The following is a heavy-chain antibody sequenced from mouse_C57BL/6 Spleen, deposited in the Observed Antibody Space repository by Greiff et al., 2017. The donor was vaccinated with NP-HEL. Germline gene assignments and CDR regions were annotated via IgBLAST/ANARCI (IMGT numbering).Heavy chain of an antibody. CDR1: GFTFSDYG. CDR3: ARPLYGSSFAWFAY. CDR2: ISSGSSTI. J-gene: IGHJ3*01. Sequence: EVKLEESGGGLVKPGGSLKLSCAASGFTFSDYGMHWVRQAPEKGLEWVAYISSGSSTIYYADTVKGRFTISRDNAKNTLFLQMTSLRSEDTAMYYCARPLYGSSFAWFAYWGQGTLVTVSA. D-gene: IGHD1-1*01. V-gene: IGHV5-17*01.